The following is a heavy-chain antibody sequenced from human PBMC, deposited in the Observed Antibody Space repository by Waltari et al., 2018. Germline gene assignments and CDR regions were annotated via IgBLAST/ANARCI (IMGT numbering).Heavy chain of an antibody. D-gene: IGHD1-26*01. J-gene: IGHJ4*02. Sequence: EVLLLESGGGLVQPGGSLRLSCAASGFAFSNYAMNWVRLAPGEELEWLGGIAGSNGKTYYADPVKGRFTISRDNYRNILYLQISSLRAEDTAVYYCAKLAFFDSIYYSDRWGQGTLVTVSS. V-gene: IGHV3-23*01. CDR1: GFAFSNYA. CDR2: IAGSNGKT. CDR3: AKLAFFDSIYYSDR.